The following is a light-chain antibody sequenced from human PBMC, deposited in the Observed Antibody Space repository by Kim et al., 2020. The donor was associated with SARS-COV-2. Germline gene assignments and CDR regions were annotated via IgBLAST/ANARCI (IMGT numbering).Light chain of an antibody. CDR2: DVS. J-gene: IGLJ1*01. V-gene: IGLV2-14*03. Sequence: GQSFAISCTGTSSDVGYYNYVSWYQQYPGKAPKLILYDVSKRPSGVSNRFSGSKSANTASLTISGLLAEDGADYYCASFTGSNAYVFGSGTKVTVL. CDR1: SSDVGYYNY. CDR3: ASFTGSNAYV.